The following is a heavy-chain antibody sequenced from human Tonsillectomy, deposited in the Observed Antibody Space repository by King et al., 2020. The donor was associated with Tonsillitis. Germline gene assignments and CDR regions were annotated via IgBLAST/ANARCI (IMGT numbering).Heavy chain of an antibody. CDR2: VSTSGST. CDR3: ATSYNWNDVSVGFDI. CDR1: GGSISSGSSF. V-gene: IGHV4-61*02. D-gene: IGHD1-1*01. J-gene: IGHJ3*02. Sequence: QVQLVESGPGLVKPSETLSLTCTVSGGSISSGSSFWNWIRQPAGKELEWIGRVSTSGSTNYNPSLESRVTMSVDTSKNQFSLKLSSVTAADTAVYFCATSYNWNDVSVGFDIWGQGTMVTVSS.